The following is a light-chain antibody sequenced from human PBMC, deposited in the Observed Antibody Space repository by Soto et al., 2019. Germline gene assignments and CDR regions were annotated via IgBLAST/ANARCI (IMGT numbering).Light chain of an antibody. CDR3: QQYGDLPPYT. CDR1: QSVSSSY. CDR2: GAS. Sequence: EIVLTQSPGTLSFSPGERATLSCRASQSVSSSYLAWYQQKPGQAPRLLIYGASSRATGIPDRFSGSGSGTDFTLTISRLEPVDLAVYYCQQYGDLPPYTFGQGTKQEIK. V-gene: IGKV3-20*01. J-gene: IGKJ2*01.